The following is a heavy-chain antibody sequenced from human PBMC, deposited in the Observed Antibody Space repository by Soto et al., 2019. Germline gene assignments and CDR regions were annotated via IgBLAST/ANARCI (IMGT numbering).Heavy chain of an antibody. CDR3: VRDNTWSRDY. J-gene: IGHJ4*02. D-gene: IGHD2-8*02. V-gene: IGHV3-74*01. CDR2: IKTDWSFT. Sequence: PGGSLRLSCAASGFTFSKHWMHRFRQAPGKALVWVSSIKTDWSFTRDAESLKGRLTITRDNARNTLYLQMNGLRSEDTAIHCCVRDNTWSRDYWGQETLVTVSS. CDR1: GFTFSKHW.